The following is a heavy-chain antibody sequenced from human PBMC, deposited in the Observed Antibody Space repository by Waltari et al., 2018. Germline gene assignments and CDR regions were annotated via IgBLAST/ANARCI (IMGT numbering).Heavy chain of an antibody. CDR2: IVPEDGET. CDR3: APLPGGSGQTFDY. D-gene: IGHD3-10*01. CDR1: ASPFMDYF. Sequence: EVELVQSGAEVKKPGATVTITCKASASPFMDYFMHWVQQAPGKGLEWMVRIVPEDGETVYSGKFQGRVTITADTSTDTVYMELSSLTSGDTAVYYCAPLPGGSGQTFDYWGQGTLVTVSS. J-gene: IGHJ4*02. V-gene: IGHV1-69-2*01.